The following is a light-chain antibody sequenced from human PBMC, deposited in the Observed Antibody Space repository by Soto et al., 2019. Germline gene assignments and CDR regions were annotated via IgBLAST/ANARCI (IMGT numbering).Light chain of an antibody. J-gene: IGKJ4*01. CDR2: AAS. V-gene: IGKV1-12*01. CDR1: QSLSNR. Sequence: DIQMTQSQSSVSASVGDRVTITCRASQSLSNRLAWYQQRPGKAPNLLIYAASTVQPGVPSRFSGSGSGTDFNLAISGLQPEDLATYYCQQVSSFPLTFGGGTKVEIK. CDR3: QQVSSFPLT.